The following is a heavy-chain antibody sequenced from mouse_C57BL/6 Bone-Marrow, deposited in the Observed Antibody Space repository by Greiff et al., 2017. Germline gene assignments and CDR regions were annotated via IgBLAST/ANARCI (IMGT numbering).Heavy chain of an antibody. CDR2: IDPSDSET. CDR1: GYTFTSYW. J-gene: IGHJ3*01. V-gene: IGHV1-52*01. D-gene: IGHD3-2*02. CDR3: ARASSGYPWFAY. Sequence: QVQLQQPGAELVRPGSSVKLSCKASGYTFTSYWMHWVKQRPIQGLEWIGNIDPSDSETHSNQKFKDKATLTVDKSSSTAYMQLSSLTSEDSAVYYCARASSGYPWFAYWGQGTLVTVSA.